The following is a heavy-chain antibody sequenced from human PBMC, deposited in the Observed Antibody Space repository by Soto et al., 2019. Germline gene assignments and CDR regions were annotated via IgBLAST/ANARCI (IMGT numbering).Heavy chain of an antibody. V-gene: IGHV3-48*02. J-gene: IGHJ4*02. D-gene: IGHD3-22*01. CDR1: GFTFSSYS. CDR2: ISSSSSTI. Sequence: EVQLLESGGGLVQPGGSLRLSCAAAGFTFSSYSMNWVRQAPGKGLEWVSYISSSSSTIYYADSVKGRFTISRDNAKNSLYLQMNSLRDEDTAVYYCARDRDYYDSSGPGYWGQGTLVTVSS. CDR3: ARDRDYYDSSGPGY.